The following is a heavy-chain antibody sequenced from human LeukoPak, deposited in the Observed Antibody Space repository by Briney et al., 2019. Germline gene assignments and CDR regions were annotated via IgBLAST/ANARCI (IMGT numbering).Heavy chain of an antibody. CDR1: GGSISSSSYY. CDR2: IYYSGST. D-gene: IGHD1-26*01. V-gene: IGHV4-39*01. CDR3: ARRVVGATTGFDY. J-gene: IGHJ4*02. Sequence: SETLSLTCTVSGGSISSSSYYWGWLRQPPGKGLEWIGSIYYSGSTYYNPSLKSRVTISVDTSKNQFSLKLSSVTAADTAVYYCARRVVGATTGFDYWGQGTLVTVSS.